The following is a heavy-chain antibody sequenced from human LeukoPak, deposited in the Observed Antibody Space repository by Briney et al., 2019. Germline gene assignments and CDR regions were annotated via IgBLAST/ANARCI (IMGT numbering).Heavy chain of an antibody. CDR3: ARGPYKTYYYDSSGYYLEY. Sequence: GGSLRLSCAASGFTFSSYSMNWVRQAPGKGLEWVSSISSSSSYIYYADPVKGRFTISRDNAKNSLYLQMNSLRAEDTAVYYCARGPYKTYYYDSSGYYLEYWGQGTLVTVSS. J-gene: IGHJ4*02. V-gene: IGHV3-21*01. CDR2: ISSSSSYI. CDR1: GFTFSSYS. D-gene: IGHD3-22*01.